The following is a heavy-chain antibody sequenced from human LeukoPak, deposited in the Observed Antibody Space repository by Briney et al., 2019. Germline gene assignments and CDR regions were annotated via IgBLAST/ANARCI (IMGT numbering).Heavy chain of an antibody. D-gene: IGHD2-2*01. Sequence: GGSLRLSCAGSGFTFSSYVMSWVRQAPGRGLEWVSALSGSSTYYADSVKGRFTISRDNSKNTLYLQMNSLRGEDTAVYFCAKDNPYCSSANCYFDYWGQGTLVTVSS. J-gene: IGHJ4*02. CDR1: GFTFSSYV. CDR3: AKDNPYCSSANCYFDY. V-gene: IGHV3-23*01. CDR2: LSGSST.